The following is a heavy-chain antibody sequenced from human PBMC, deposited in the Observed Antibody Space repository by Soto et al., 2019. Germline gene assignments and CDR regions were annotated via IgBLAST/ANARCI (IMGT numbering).Heavy chain of an antibody. V-gene: IGHV1-69*12. Sequence: QVQLVQSGAEVKKPGSSVKVSCKASGGTFSSYAISWVRQAPGQGLEWMGGIIPIFGTANYAQKFQGRVTITANESTSTAYMELSSLRYEDTAVYYCARGRHIVVVTAIYGMDVWSQGTTVTVSS. CDR3: ARGRHIVVVTAIYGMDV. J-gene: IGHJ6*02. D-gene: IGHD2-21*02. CDR2: IIPIFGTA. CDR1: GGTFSSYA.